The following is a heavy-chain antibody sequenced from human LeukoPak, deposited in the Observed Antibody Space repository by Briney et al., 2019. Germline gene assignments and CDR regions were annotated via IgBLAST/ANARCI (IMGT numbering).Heavy chain of an antibody. CDR3: ARDGPPRGRGYY. D-gene: IGHD1-26*01. Sequence: PGGSLRLSCAASGFAFSSYHMNWVRQAPGKGLEWVSYVSNSGNSIYYTGSVKGRFTISRDNAKNSVYLQMNSLRAEDTAVYYCARDGPPRGRGYYWGQGTLVTVSS. V-gene: IGHV3-48*03. CDR1: GFAFSSYH. J-gene: IGHJ4*02. CDR2: VSNSGNSI.